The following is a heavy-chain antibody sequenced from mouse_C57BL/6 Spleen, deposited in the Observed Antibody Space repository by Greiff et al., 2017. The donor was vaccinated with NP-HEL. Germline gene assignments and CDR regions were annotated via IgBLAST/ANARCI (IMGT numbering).Heavy chain of an antibody. J-gene: IGHJ3*01. V-gene: IGHV5-4*01. CDR3: ARDYYGSRPWFAY. CDR1: GFTFSSYA. D-gene: IGHD1-1*01. Sequence: EVKLEESGGGLVKPGGSLKLSCAASGFTFSSYAMSWVRQTPEKRLEWVATISDGGSYTYYPDNVKGRFTISRDNAKNNLYLQMSHLKSEDTAMYYCARDYYGSRPWFAYWGQGTLVTVSA. CDR2: ISDGGSYT.